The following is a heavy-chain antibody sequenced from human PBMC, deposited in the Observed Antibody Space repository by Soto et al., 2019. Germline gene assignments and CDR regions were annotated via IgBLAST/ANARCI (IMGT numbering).Heavy chain of an antibody. Sequence: QVQLVQSGAEVKKPGSSVKVSCKASGGTFSSYAISWVRQAPGQGLEWMGGIIPIFGTANYAQKFQGRVTITADESTSTDYMELSSLRSEDTAVYYCARGFLYGDYETPTLWFDPWGQGTLVTVSS. D-gene: IGHD4-17*01. V-gene: IGHV1-69*01. J-gene: IGHJ5*02. CDR3: ARGFLYGDYETPTLWFDP. CDR1: GGTFSSYA. CDR2: IIPIFGTA.